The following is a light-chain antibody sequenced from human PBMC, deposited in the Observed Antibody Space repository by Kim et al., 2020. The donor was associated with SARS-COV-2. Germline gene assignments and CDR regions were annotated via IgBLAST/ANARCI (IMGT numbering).Light chain of an antibody. CDR2: EDN. CDR3: QSYDDSNRWV. V-gene: IGLV6-57*02. CDR1: SGNIASNY. Sequence: VTISSTGSSGNIASNYVQWYQQRPASATTTVIYEDNERPSGVPDRFSGSIDSSSNSASLTISGLKTEDEADYYCQSYDDSNRWVFGGGTQLTVL. J-gene: IGLJ3*02.